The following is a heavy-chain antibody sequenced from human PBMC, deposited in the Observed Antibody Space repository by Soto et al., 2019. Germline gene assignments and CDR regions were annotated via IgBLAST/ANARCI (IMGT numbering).Heavy chain of an antibody. D-gene: IGHD3-9*01. V-gene: IGHV1-18*01. CDR3: ARSPVPHDLFTGYYPHDDYYIQF. CDR2: ISAYNGHT. CDR1: GYTFTSYG. Sequence: ASVKVSCKASGYTFTSYGLSWVRQAPGQGLEWMGWISAYNGHTNYAQNFQGRVTMTTDTSTTTAYMELRSLRSDDTAVYYCARSPVPHDLFTGYYPHDDYYIQFWGLAILVTGSS. J-gene: IGHJ4*02.